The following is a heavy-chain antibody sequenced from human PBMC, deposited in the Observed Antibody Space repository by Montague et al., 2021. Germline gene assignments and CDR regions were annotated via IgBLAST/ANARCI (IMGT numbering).Heavy chain of an antibody. CDR3: ARRSRLKSPVDY. CDR1: GGSFSAYY. CDR2: IHHSGIT. Sequence: SETLSLTCAVSGGSFSAYYWDWIRQPPGKGLEWIGEIHHSGITYYNPSLNSRLTTSLDTSKNQFSLKLNSVTAADTAVYFCARRSRLKSPVDYWGQGTLVTVSS. V-gene: IGHV4-34*01. J-gene: IGHJ4*02.